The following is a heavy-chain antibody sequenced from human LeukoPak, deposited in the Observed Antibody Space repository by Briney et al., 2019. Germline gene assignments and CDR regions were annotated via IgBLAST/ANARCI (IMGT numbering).Heavy chain of an antibody. CDR2: ISWNSGSI. D-gene: IGHD3-9*01. Sequence: PGGSLRLSCAASGFTFDDYAMHWVRQAPGKGLEWVSGISWNSGSIGYADSVKGRFTIARDNAKNSLYLQMNSLRAEDTALYYCAKGKTYYDNLKWGQGTLVTVSS. J-gene: IGHJ4*02. CDR3: AKGKTYYDNLK. V-gene: IGHV3-9*01. CDR1: GFTFDDYA.